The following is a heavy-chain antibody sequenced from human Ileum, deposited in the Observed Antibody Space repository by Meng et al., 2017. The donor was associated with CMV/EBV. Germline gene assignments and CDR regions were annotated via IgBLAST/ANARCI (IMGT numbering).Heavy chain of an antibody. V-gene: IGHV4-34*01. CDR3: ARVGGSYSS. J-gene: IGHJ5*02. D-gene: IGHD1-26*01. CDR2: INHSGST. CDR1: GGSFRGYY. Sequence: LALPCAVYGGSFRGYYWSWIRQPPGKGLEWIGEINHSGSTNYNPSLRSRVTISVDTSKNQFSLKLSSVTAADTAVYYCARVGGSYSSWGQGTLVTVSS.